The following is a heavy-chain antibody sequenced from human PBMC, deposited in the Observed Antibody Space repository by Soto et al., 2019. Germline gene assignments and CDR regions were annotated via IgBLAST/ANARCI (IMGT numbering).Heavy chain of an antibody. CDR1: GFTFSSYA. Sequence: GESLKISCAASGFTFSSYAMHWVRQAPGKGLEWVAVISYDGSNKYYADSVKGRFTISRDNSKNTLYLQMNSLRAEDTAVYYCAREEDCGGDCYQYYYGMDVWGQGTTVTVSS. V-gene: IGHV3-30-3*01. D-gene: IGHD2-21*02. J-gene: IGHJ6*02. CDR3: AREEDCGGDCYQYYYGMDV. CDR2: ISYDGSNK.